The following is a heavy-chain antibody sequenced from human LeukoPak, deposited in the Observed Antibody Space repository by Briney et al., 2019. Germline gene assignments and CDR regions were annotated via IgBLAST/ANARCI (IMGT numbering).Heavy chain of an antibody. CDR2: MNPDSGNT. V-gene: IGHV1-8*01. Sequence: ASVKVSCKASGSTFISYDINWVRQATGQGLEWMGWMNPDSGNTGYAQKFQGRVTMTRNTSISTAYMELSSLRSEDTAVYYCARAKRLGGNYYFDYWGQGTLVAVSS. D-gene: IGHD3-16*01. CDR3: ARAKRLGGNYYFDY. CDR1: GSTFISYD. J-gene: IGHJ4*02.